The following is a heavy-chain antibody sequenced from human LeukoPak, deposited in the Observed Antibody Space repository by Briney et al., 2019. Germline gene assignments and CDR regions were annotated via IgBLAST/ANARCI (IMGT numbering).Heavy chain of an antibody. V-gene: IGHV1-2*02. CDR1: GYTFTGYY. D-gene: IGHD6-19*01. Sequence: GASVEVSCKASGYTFTGYYMHWVRQAPGQGLEWMGWINPNSGGTNYAQKFQGRVTMTRDTSISTAYMELSRLRSDDTAVYYCARVLYSSGWPYFDYWGQGTLVTVSS. CDR2: INPNSGGT. CDR3: ARVLYSSGWPYFDY. J-gene: IGHJ4*02.